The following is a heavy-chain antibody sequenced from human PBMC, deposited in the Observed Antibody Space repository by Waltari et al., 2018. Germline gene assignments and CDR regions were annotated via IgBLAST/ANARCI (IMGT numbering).Heavy chain of an antibody. D-gene: IGHD3-10*01. Sequence: EVQLMESGGGLVQSGGSLRLSCAASEFIISTSAMSWVRQAPGKGLEWVSSISSTVGSAYHADSVKGRFTISRDNSNNTVFLKMNSLRAEDTAVYYCARGGEWFVESYFDFWGQGILVTVSS. CDR1: EFIISTSA. CDR2: ISSTVGSA. J-gene: IGHJ4*02. V-gene: IGHV3-23*01. CDR3: ARGGEWFVESYFDF.